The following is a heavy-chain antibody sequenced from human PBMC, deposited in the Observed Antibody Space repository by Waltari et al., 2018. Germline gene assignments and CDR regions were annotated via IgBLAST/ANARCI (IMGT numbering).Heavy chain of an antibody. Sequence: QVQLLESGPGLLKPSQTLSLTCSVSGDSITSGSFNWGWIRQPPGKGLEWIGHIFTSGTTNYNSSLKSRVTISLDPSKHHFSRNLTAVTAADTAVYYCAREGFGSSWYYGGQGTPVTVSS. D-gene: IGHD6-13*01. CDR2: IFTSGTT. CDR3: AREGFGSSWYY. J-gene: IGHJ4*02. V-gene: IGHV4-61*09. CDR1: GDSITSGSFN.